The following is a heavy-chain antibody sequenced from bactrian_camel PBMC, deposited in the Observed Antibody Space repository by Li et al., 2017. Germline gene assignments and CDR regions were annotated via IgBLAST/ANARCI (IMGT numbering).Heavy chain of an antibody. CDR2: IDSRGTT. CDR1: GLVYPFWS. D-gene: IGHD7*01. J-gene: IGHJ4*01. V-gene: IGHV3S61*01. Sequence: HVQLVESGGGSVQAGGSLTLSCAASGLVYPFWSMAWFRQAPGKEREGVARIDSRGTTEYVDSVKGRFTVFKGNAGKTLYLQMNTLKPEDTAMYHCAADRWTCSRLVPVVTVGTDLTGQGTQVTVS.